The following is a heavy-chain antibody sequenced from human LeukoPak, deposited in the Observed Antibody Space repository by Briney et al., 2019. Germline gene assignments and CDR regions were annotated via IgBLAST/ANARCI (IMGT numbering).Heavy chain of an antibody. CDR2: IDKSGGNI. J-gene: IGHJ4*02. CDR1: DFSFDTSS. CDR3: AKYSQTGDPSDC. D-gene: IGHD7-27*01. V-gene: IGHV3-23*01. Sequence: GGSLRLSCTASDFSFDTSSMTWVRQAPGKGLEWVSVIDKSGGNIHYVDSAKGRFTISRDNSKNTLYLQMNNLRVEDTAIYYCAKYSQTGDPSDCWGQGTLVAVSS.